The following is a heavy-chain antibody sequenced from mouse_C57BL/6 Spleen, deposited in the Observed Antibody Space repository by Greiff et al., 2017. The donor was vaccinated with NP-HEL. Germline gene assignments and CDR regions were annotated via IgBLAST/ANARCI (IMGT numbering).Heavy chain of an antibody. D-gene: IGHD1-1*01. Sequence: EVQLQQSGPELVKPGASVKISCKASGYSFTGYYMNWVKQSPEKSLEWIGEINPSTGGTTYNQKFKAKATLTVDKSSSTAYMQLKSLTSEDSAVYYCARFTTVVDYYAMDYWGQGTSVTVSS. J-gene: IGHJ4*01. CDR3: ARFTTVVDYYAMDY. CDR2: INPSTGGT. V-gene: IGHV1-42*01. CDR1: GYSFTGYY.